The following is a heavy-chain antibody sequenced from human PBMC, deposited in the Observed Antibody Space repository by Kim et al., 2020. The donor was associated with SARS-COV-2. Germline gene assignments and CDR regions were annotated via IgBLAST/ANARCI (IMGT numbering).Heavy chain of an antibody. Sequence: ASVKVSCKASGYTFTSYGISWVRQAPGQGLEWMGWISAYNGNTNYAQKLQGRVTLTTDTSTSTAYMELRSLRSDDMAVFYCARTSKPTYYYASSGYYPLDFWRQGTRVPVS. CDR2: ISAYNGNT. CDR3: ARTSKPTYYYASSGYYPLDF. J-gene: IGHJ4*02. D-gene: IGHD3-22*01. V-gene: IGHV1-18*03. CDR1: GYTFTSYG.